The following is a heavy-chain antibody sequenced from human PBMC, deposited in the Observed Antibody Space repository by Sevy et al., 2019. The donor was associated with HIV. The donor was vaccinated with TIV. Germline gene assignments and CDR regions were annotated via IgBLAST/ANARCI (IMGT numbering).Heavy chain of an antibody. V-gene: IGHV3-7*04. Sequence: GGSLRLSCEVFGFNFRNYWMSWVRQAPGKGLEWVANIKHDGSEQYYLDSVKGRFTVSRDNGKKSLYLQMTGLRVDDAALEYWGRGRGGGDKAGGKVDYWGRGTLVTVSS. CDR2: IKHDGSEQ. J-gene: IGHJ4*02. D-gene: IGHD3-10*01. CDR1: GFNFRNYW. CDR3: GRGRGGGDKAGGKVDY.